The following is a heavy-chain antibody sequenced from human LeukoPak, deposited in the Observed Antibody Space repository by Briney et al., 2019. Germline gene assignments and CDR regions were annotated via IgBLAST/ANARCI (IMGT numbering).Heavy chain of an antibody. V-gene: IGHV1-46*01. CDR2: INPSGGST. CDR1: GYTFTGYY. D-gene: IGHD6-6*01. CDR3: ARRIAAREGFDY. J-gene: IGHJ4*02. Sequence: ASVKVSCKASGYTFTGYYMHWVRQAPGQGLEWMGIINPSGGSTSYAQKFQGRVTMTRDTSTSTVYMELSSLRSEDTAVYYCARRIAAREGFDYWGQGTLVTVSS.